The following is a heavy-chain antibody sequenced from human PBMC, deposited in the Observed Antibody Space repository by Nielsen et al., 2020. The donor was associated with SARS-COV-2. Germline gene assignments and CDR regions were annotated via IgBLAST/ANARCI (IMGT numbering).Heavy chain of an antibody. J-gene: IGHJ6*02. V-gene: IGHV1-24*01. Sequence: ASVKVSCKVSGYTLTELSMHWVRQAPGKGLEWVGGFDPEDSETIYAQKFQGRVTMTEDTSTDTAYMELSSLRSEDTAVYYCATKGYCSGGSCYIWYYGMDVWGQGTTVTVSS. CDR3: ATKGYCSGGSCYIWYYGMDV. D-gene: IGHD2-15*01. CDR1: GYTLTELS. CDR2: FDPEDSET.